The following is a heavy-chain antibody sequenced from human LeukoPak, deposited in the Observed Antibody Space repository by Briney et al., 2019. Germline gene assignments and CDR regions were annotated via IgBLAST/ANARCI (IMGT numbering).Heavy chain of an antibody. J-gene: IGHJ6*03. CDR3: AKGLKWGVGGYFYYMDV. Sequence: GGSLRLSCAASGFTFTSYAMSWVRQVSGKGLEWVSVISGSGGSTYYADSIKGRFTISRGNSRDTLYLQMKSLRVEDTALYYCAKGLKWGVGGYFYYMDVWGKGTTVTVSS. D-gene: IGHD3-10*01. V-gene: IGHV3-23*01. CDR1: GFTFTSYA. CDR2: ISGSGGST.